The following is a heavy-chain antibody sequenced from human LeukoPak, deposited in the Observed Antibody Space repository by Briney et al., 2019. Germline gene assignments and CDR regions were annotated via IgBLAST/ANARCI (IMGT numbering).Heavy chain of an antibody. Sequence: SETLSLTCAVYAGSFSGYYWSWIRQPPGKGLEWIGEINHSGSTNYSPSLKSRVTISVDTSKNQFSLQLSSVTAADTAVYYCARGGLEWFRYYYYMDVWGKGTTVTVYS. V-gene: IGHV4-34*01. CDR1: AGSFSGYY. CDR2: INHSGST. CDR3: ARGGLEWFRYYYYMDV. D-gene: IGHD3-3*01. J-gene: IGHJ6*03.